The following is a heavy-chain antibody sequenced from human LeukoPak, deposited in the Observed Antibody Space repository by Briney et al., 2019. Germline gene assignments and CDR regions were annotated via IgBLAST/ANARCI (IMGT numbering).Heavy chain of an antibody. CDR3: ARGSSGYYFDY. CDR2: IYYSGST. Sequence: SETLSLTCAVSGCSLSSYYWSWIRQPPGKGLEWIGYIYYSGSTNYNPSLKSRVTISVDTSKNQFSLKLSSVTAADTAVYYCARGSSGYYFDYWGQGTLVTVSS. J-gene: IGHJ4*02. V-gene: IGHV4-59*08. CDR1: GCSLSSYY. D-gene: IGHD3-22*01.